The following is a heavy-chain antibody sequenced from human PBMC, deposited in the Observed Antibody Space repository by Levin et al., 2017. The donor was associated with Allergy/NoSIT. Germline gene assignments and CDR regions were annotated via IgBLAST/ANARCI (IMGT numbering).Heavy chain of an antibody. CDR1: GGSISSGGYS. V-gene: IGHV4-30-2*01. Sequence: SETLSLTCAVSGGSISSGGYSWSWIRQPPGKGLEWIGYIYHSGSTYYNPSLKSRVTISVDRSKNQFSLKLSSVTAADTAVYYCARGRGTRGPNWFDPWGQGTLVTVSS. D-gene: IGHD3-16*01. CDR3: ARGRGTRGPNWFDP. J-gene: IGHJ5*02. CDR2: IYHSGST.